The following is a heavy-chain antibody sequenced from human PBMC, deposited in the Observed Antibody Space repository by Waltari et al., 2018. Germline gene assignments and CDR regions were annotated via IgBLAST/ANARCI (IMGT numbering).Heavy chain of an antibody. CDR3: ASGFLEWLLYDY. CDR2: INAGNGNT. J-gene: IGHJ4*02. Sequence: QVQLVQSGAEVKKPGASVKVSCKASGYTFTSYAMHWVRQAPGQRLEWMGWINAGNGNTKDSQKFQGGVTITRDTSASTAYMELSSLRSEDTAVYYCASGFLEWLLYDYWGQGTLVTVSS. CDR1: GYTFTSYA. D-gene: IGHD3-3*01. V-gene: IGHV1-3*01.